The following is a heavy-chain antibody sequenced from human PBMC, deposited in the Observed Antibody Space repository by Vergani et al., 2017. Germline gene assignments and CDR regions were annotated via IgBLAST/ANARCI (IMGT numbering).Heavy chain of an antibody. CDR3: ARDCVTVTTYPNMTAFILHYFDY. V-gene: IGHV1-2*02. D-gene: IGHD4-17*01. CDR2: INPNSGGT. CDR1: GYTFTGYY. J-gene: IGHJ4*02. Sequence: QVQLVQSGAEVKKPGASVKVSCKASGYTFTGYYMHWVRQAPGQGLEWMGWINPNSGGTNYAQKFQGRVTMTRDTSISTAYMELSRLRSDDTAVYYCARDCVTVTTYPNMTAFILHYFDYWGQGTLVTVSS.